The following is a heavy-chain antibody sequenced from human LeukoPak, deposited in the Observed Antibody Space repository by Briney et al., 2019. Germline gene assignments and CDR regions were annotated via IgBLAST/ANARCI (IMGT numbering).Heavy chain of an antibody. V-gene: IGHV4-59*01. CDR2: IYYSGST. CDR3: ARGRSYFDY. J-gene: IGHJ4*02. CDR1: GGSISSYY. Sequence: SETLSLTCTVSGGSISSYYWSWIRQPPGKGLEWIGYIYYSGSTNYNPSLKSRVTISVDTSKNQFSLKLSSVTAADTAVYYCARGRSYFDYWGQGTLVTVSS.